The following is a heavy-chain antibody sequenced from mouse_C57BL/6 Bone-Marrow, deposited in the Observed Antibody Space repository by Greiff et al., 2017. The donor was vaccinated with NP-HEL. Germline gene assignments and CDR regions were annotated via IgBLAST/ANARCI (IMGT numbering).Heavy chain of an antibody. CDR1: GFTFSDYG. CDR3: ARGGTGTDFDY. CDR2: ISSGSSTI. D-gene: IGHD4-1*01. J-gene: IGHJ2*01. V-gene: IGHV5-17*01. Sequence: EVKLMESGGGLVKPGGSLKLSCAASGFTFSDYGMHWVRQAPEKGLEWVAYISSGSSTIYYADTVKGRFTISRDKANNTLSLQMTSLWSEDTAMYYCARGGTGTDFDYWGQGTTLTVSS.